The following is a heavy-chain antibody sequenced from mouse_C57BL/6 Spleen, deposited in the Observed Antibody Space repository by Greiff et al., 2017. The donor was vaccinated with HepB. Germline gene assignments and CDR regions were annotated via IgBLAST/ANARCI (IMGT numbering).Heavy chain of an antibody. V-gene: IGHV1-5*01. Sequence: EVQLQQSGTVLARPGASVKMSCKTSGYTFNSYWMHWVKQRPGQGLEWIGAIYPGNSDTSYNQKFKGKAKLTAVTSASTAYMELSSLTNEDSAVYYCTRSGDYYGSSYGYWGQGTTLTVSS. CDR3: TRSGDYYGSSYGY. CDR2: IYPGNSDT. D-gene: IGHD1-1*01. J-gene: IGHJ2*01. CDR1: GYTFNSYW.